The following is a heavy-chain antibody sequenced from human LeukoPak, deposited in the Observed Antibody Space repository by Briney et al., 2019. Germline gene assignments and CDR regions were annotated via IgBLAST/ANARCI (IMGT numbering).Heavy chain of an antibody. CDR3: ARASWISTADAVC. CDR1: GITLSNYG. Sequence: GGSLRLSCAVSGITLSNYGMSWVRQTPGKGLEWVAGISDSGGRTNYADSVKGRFTLSRDDSRNTVYLQLNNLRVEDTAIYYCARASWISTADAVCWGQGTQVTVSS. V-gene: IGHV3-23*01. J-gene: IGHJ4*02. D-gene: IGHD2-2*03. CDR2: ISDSGGRT.